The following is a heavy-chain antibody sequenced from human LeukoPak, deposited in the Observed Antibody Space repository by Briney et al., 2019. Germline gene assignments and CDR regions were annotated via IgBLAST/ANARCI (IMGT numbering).Heavy chain of an antibody. CDR3: ATSDTAMVRDAFDI. J-gene: IGHJ3*02. V-gene: IGHV1-24*01. CDR2: FDPEDSET. D-gene: IGHD5-18*01. CDR1: GYTLTELS. Sequence: ASVKVSCTVSGYTLTELSMHWVRQAPGKGLEWIGGFDPEDSETIYAQKFQGRVTMTEDTSTDTAYMELSSLRSEDTAVYYCATSDTAMVRDAFDIWGQGTMVTVSS.